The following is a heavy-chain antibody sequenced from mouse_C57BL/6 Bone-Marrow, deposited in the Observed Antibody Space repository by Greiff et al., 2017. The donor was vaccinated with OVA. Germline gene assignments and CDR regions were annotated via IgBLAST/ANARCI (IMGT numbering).Heavy chain of an antibody. V-gene: IGHV1-55*01. Sequence: QVQLQQPGAELVKPGASVKMSCKASGYTFTSYWITWVKQRPGQGLEWIGDIYPGSGSTNYNEKFKSKATLTVDTSSSTAYMQLSSLTSEDSAVHYCARPYGNYGNYAMDYWGQGTSVTVSS. D-gene: IGHD2-1*01. CDR1: GYTFTSYW. J-gene: IGHJ4*01. CDR3: ARPYGNYGNYAMDY. CDR2: IYPGSGST.